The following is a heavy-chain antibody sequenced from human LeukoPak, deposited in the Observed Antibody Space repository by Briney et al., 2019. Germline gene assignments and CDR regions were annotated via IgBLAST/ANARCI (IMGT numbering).Heavy chain of an antibody. D-gene: IGHD6-13*01. CDR2: IYTSGST. Sequence: PSETLSLTCTVSGGSISSYYWSWIRQPAGKGLEWIGRIYTSGSTNYNPSLKSRVTMSVDTSKNQFSLKLSSVTAADTAVYYCARGPEQQLVAGFDPWGQGTLVTVSS. J-gene: IGHJ5*02. V-gene: IGHV4-4*07. CDR3: ARGPEQQLVAGFDP. CDR1: GGSISSYY.